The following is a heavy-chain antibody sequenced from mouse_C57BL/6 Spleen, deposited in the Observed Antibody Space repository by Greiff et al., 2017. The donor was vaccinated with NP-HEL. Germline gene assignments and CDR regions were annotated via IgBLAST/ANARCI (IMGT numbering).Heavy chain of an antibody. D-gene: IGHD4-1*01. Sequence: QVQLKQPGAELVKPGASVKLSCKASGYTFTSYWMQWVKQRPGQGLEWIGEIDPSDSYTNYNQKFKGKATLTVDTSSSTAYMQLSSLTSEDSAVYYCAPLTGTGYYYFDYWGQGTTLTVSS. CDR2: IDPSDSYT. J-gene: IGHJ2*01. CDR3: APLTGTGYYYFDY. CDR1: GYTFTSYW. V-gene: IGHV1-50*01.